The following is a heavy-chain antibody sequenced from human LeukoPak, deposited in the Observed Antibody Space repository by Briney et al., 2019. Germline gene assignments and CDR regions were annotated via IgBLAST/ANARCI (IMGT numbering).Heavy chain of an antibody. V-gene: IGHV4-34*01. Sequence: PSETLSLTCAVYGRSFSGYHWTWIRQPPGKGPEWIGEINHSGSTNYNPSLKSRVAMSVDTSKNQFSLKFSFVTAADTAVYYCATGHFYYDSSGSHVNFDYWGQGTLVTISS. CDR2: INHSGST. CDR3: ATGHFYYDSSGSHVNFDY. J-gene: IGHJ4*02. D-gene: IGHD3-22*01. CDR1: GRSFSGYH.